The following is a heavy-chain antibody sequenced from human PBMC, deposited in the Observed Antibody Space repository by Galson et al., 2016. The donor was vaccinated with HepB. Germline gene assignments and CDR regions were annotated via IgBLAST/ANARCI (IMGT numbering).Heavy chain of an antibody. J-gene: IGHJ5*02. CDR3: ARDPSHYGSGTYFGRVWFDP. CDR2: INVGNGKT. CDR1: GYTLSNYV. D-gene: IGHD3-10*01. V-gene: IGHV1-3*01. Sequence: SVKVSCKASGYTLSNYVLHWVRQAPGQRLEWMGWINVGNGKTKYSQNFRDRVTITGDTSANMAYMELSSLRSEDTAVYYCARDPSHYGSGTYFGRVWFDPWGQGTLVTVSS.